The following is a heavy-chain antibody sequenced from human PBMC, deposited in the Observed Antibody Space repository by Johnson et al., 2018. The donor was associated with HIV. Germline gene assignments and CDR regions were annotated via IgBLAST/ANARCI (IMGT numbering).Heavy chain of an antibody. Sequence: QEQLVESGGGLVQPGGSLRLSCAASGFSVSSNYMSWVRQAPGKGLEWVAVISYDGSNKYYADSVKGRFTISRDNSRNTVYLQMSKLRTEETAVYYCAKGEAQEGWIQLGSYAFDFWGRGTMVTVSS. J-gene: IGHJ3*01. V-gene: IGHV3-30*18. CDR2: ISYDGSNK. CDR1: GFSVSSNY. CDR3: AKGEAQEGWIQLGSYAFDF. D-gene: IGHD5-12*01.